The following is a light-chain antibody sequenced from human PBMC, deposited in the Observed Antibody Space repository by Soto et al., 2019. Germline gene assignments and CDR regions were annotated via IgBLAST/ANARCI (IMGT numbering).Light chain of an antibody. Sequence: EIVLTQSPGTLSLSPGERATLSCRASQSVGSSYLTWYQQKPGQAPRLLIYGASRRATGIPDRFTGSGSGTDFTLTISRLEPEDFAVYYCHQYADSRTFGQGTRLEIK. CDR2: GAS. V-gene: IGKV3-20*01. CDR1: QSVGSSY. J-gene: IGKJ5*01. CDR3: HQYADSRT.